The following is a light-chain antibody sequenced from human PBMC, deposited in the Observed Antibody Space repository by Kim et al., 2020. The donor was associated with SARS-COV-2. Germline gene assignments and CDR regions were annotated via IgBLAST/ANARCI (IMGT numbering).Light chain of an antibody. J-gene: IGKJ2*02. CDR2: DAS. Sequence: SASVGYRLPLTSRGSQSINNWFAWYQQKPGKVPKVLISDASTLESGVPSRFSGSGFGTDFILTISSLQPDDLATYYCQQYRSYSRTFGQGTKLEIK. CDR3: QQYRSYSRT. CDR1: QSINNW. V-gene: IGKV1-5*01.